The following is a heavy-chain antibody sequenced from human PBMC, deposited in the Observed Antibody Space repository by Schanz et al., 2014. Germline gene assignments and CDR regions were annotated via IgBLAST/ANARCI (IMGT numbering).Heavy chain of an antibody. Sequence: QLMQSGSEVRKPGASVKVSCKASGYIFGSHGMTWVRQAPGQGPELMGWINAHTGNTQYAQKSQGRVNMTRDTVTTTIHKELTRLRTDNTSIYYWARVLNATSRYSRPGDFDIWGQGTRVTVSS. J-gene: IGHJ3*02. V-gene: IGHV1-18*01. CDR3: ARVLNATSRYSRPGDFDI. CDR2: INAHTGNT. D-gene: IGHD6-13*01. CDR1: GYIFGSHG.